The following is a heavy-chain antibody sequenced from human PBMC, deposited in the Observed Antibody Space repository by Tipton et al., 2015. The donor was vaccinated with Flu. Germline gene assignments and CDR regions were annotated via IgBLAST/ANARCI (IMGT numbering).Heavy chain of an antibody. Sequence: SLRLSCAASGFTFSNYWMTWVRQAPGKGLEWVANINQDGSVKYYVDSVKGRFTISRDNSKNTLHLQMNSLRAEDTAVYYCAKADSSGFYYARRHSWGQGTLVTVSS. V-gene: IGHV3-7*03. CDR3: AKADSSGFYYARRHS. CDR2: INQDGSVK. CDR1: GFTFSNYW. J-gene: IGHJ4*02. D-gene: IGHD3-22*01.